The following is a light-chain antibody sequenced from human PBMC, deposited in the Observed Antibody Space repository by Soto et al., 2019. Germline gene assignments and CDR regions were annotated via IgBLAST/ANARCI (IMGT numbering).Light chain of an antibody. CDR1: QSVSNNY. J-gene: IGKJ3*01. CDR2: GAS. Sequence: EIVLTQSPGTLSLSPGERATLSCRASQSVSNNYIAWYQQKPGQAPRLLIYGASSRATGIPDRFSGSGSGTDFTLTISRLEPEDFAVYYCQQYGSSSFTFGPGTKVDVK. V-gene: IGKV3-20*01. CDR3: QQYGSSSFT.